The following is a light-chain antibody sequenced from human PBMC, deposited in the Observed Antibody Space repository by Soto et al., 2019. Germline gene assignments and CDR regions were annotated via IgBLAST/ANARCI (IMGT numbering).Light chain of an antibody. CDR1: SIGSKS. CDR3: KVLETSSGHQAI. CDR2: YDS. Sequence: SYELTQPPSVSVAPGKTATITCGGNSIGSKSVHWYQQMPGQAPVLVISYDSDRPSGIPERFSGSNSGNTATLTISRVEPGDEADYSCKVLETSSGHQAIFGAGTKLTVL. J-gene: IGLJ2*01. V-gene: IGLV3-21*01.